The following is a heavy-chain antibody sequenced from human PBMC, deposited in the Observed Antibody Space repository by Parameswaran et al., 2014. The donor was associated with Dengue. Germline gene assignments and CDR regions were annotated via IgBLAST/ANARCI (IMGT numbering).Heavy chain of an antibody. V-gene: IGHV4-30-4*01. D-gene: IGHD3-22*01. CDR3: ARVDQQTYYYDSSGYLSGYMDV. CDR2: IYYSGST. Sequence: VRQAPGKGLEWIGYIYYSGSTYYNPPLKSRVTISVDTSKNQFSLKLSSVTAADTAVYYCARVDQQTYYYDSSGYLSGYMDVWGQGTTVTVSS. J-gene: IGHJ6*03.